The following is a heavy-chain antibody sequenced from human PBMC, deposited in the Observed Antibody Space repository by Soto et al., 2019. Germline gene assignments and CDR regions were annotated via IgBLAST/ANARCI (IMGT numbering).Heavy chain of an antibody. V-gene: IGHV1-18*04. CDR2: ISGYNCDI. CDR1: GYTFNRHG. CDR3: ARVRIVGAREIDF. D-gene: IGHD1-26*01. Sequence: QVHLVQSGGEVKKPGASVKVSCKASGYTFNRHGITWVRQAPGQGLEWMGWISGYNCDINYEQKFQGRVTLSSDTLTSTVYLELKSLRFDDTAVYYCARVRIVGAREIDFWGQGTLVTVSS. J-gene: IGHJ4*02.